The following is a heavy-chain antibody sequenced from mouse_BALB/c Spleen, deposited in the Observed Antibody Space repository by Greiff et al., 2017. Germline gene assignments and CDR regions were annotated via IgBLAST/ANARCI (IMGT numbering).Heavy chain of an antibody. V-gene: IGHV3-2*02. CDR2: ISYSGST. CDR1: GYSITSDYA. Sequence: EVMLVESGPGLVKPSQSLSLTCTVTGYSITSDYAWYWIRQFPGNKLEWMGYISYSGSTSYNPSLKSRISITRDTSKNQFFLQLNSVTTEDTATYDCARSRVYYGSSYAYWGQGTLVTVSA. J-gene: IGHJ3*01. CDR3: ARSRVYYGSSYAY. D-gene: IGHD1-1*01.